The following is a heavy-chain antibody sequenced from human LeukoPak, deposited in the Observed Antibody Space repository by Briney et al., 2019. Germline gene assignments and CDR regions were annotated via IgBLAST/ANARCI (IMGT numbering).Heavy chain of an antibody. CDR2: IIPIFGTA. CDR1: GGTFSSYA. J-gene: IGHJ4*02. V-gene: IGHV1-69*13. Sequence: ASVKVSCKASGGTFSSYAISWVRQAPGQGLEWMGGIIPIFGTANYAQKFQGRVTITADESTSTAYMELSSLRSEDTAVYYCASDLGVGRGDYWGQGTLVTVSS. CDR3: ASDLGVGRGDY.